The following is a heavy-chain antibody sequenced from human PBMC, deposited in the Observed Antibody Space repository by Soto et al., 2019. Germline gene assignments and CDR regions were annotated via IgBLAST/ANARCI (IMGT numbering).Heavy chain of an antibody. J-gene: IGHJ4*02. Sequence: PSETLSLTCTVSGGSISSGDYYWSWIRQPPGKGLEWIGYIYYSGSTYYNPSLKSRVTISVDTSKNQFSLKLSSVTAADTAVYYCARALYDFWSGATAYFDYWGQGTLVTVS. V-gene: IGHV4-30-4*01. CDR2: IYYSGST. CDR3: ARALYDFWSGATAYFDY. D-gene: IGHD3-3*01. CDR1: GGSISSGDYY.